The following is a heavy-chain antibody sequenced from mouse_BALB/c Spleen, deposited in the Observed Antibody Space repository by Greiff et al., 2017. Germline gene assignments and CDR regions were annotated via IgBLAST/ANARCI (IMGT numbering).Heavy chain of an antibody. CDR3: TRYYGYDGGYYAMDY. Sequence: QVQLKQPGAELVKPGASVKMSCKASGYTFTSYWMHWVKQRPGQGLEWIGTIDPSDSYTSYNQKFKGKATLTVDTSSSTAYMQLSSLTSEDSAVYYCTRYYGYDGGYYAMDYWGQGTSVTVSS. V-gene: IGHV1S127*01. D-gene: IGHD2-2*01. J-gene: IGHJ4*01. CDR2: IDPSDSYT. CDR1: GYTFTSYW.